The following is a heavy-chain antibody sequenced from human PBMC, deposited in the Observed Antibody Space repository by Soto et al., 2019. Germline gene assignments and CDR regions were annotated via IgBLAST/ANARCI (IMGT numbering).Heavy chain of an antibody. Sequence: SETLSLTCTVSGGSISSYYWSWIRQPPGKGLEWIGYIYYSGSTNYNPSLKSRVTISVDTSKNQFSLKLSSVTAADTAVYYCASQYYDFWSGYYIPYFDYWGQGTLVTVSS. CDR2: IYYSGST. CDR3: ASQYYDFWSGYYIPYFDY. J-gene: IGHJ4*02. D-gene: IGHD3-3*01. V-gene: IGHV4-59*08. CDR1: GGSISSYY.